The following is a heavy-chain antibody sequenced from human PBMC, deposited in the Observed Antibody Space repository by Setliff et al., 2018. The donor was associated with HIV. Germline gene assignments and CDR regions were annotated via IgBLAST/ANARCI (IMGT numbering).Heavy chain of an antibody. Sequence: PSETLSLTCTVSGGSISTSRYYWGWIRQPPGKGLEWIGSINYRGNTYYNPSLKSRAAISVDTSKNQISLKLSSVTAADTAVYYCAREGGVDLPTMDVWGKGTTVTVSS. J-gene: IGHJ6*03. CDR3: AREGGVDLPTMDV. D-gene: IGHD2-15*01. V-gene: IGHV4-39*02. CDR1: GGSISTSRYY. CDR2: INYRGNT.